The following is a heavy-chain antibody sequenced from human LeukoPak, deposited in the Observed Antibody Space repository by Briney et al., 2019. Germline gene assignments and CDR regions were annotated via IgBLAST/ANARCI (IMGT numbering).Heavy chain of an antibody. Sequence: SETLSLTCTVSGGSISSGDYYWSWIRQPPGKGLEWIGYIYYSGSTYYNPSLKSRVTISVDTSKNQFSLKLSSVTAADTAVYYCARGGSSCTNGVCYTVEGVFYPRYFDYWGQGTLVTVSS. CDR2: IYYSGST. CDR1: GGSISSGDYY. CDR3: ARGGSSCTNGVCYTVEGVFYPRYFDY. D-gene: IGHD2-8*01. J-gene: IGHJ4*02. V-gene: IGHV4-30-4*08.